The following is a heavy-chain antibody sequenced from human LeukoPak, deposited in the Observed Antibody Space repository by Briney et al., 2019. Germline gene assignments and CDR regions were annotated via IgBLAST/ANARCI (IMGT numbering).Heavy chain of an antibody. Sequence: SETLSLTCTVSGGSISSYYWSWIRQPPGKGLEWIGYIYYSGSTNYNPSLKSRVTISVDTSKYQFSLKLSSVTAADTAVYYCARDILGYCSSTSCPNWFDPWGQGTLVTVSS. D-gene: IGHD2-2*01. V-gene: IGHV4-59*01. CDR3: ARDILGYCSSTSCPNWFDP. CDR2: IYYSGST. J-gene: IGHJ5*02. CDR1: GGSISSYY.